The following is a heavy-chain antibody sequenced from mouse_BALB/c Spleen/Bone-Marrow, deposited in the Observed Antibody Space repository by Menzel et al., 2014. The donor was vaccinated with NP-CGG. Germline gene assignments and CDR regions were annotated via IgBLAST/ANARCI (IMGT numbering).Heavy chain of an antibody. Sequence: QVQLQQSGPELVKPGASVRISCKASGYTSTSYYIHWVKQRPGQGLEWIGWIYPGNVNTNYNEKFKAKATLTADKSSSTAYMQLSSLTSEDSAVYFCARGGYDGAWFAYWGQGTLVTVSA. CDR3: ARGGYDGAWFAY. D-gene: IGHD2-14*01. J-gene: IGHJ3*01. CDR1: GYTSTSYY. CDR2: IYPGNVNT. V-gene: IGHV1S56*01.